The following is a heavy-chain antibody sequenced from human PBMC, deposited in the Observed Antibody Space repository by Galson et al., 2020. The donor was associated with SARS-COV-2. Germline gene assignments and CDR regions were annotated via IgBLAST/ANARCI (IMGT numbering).Heavy chain of an antibody. CDR1: GFTFSSYA. J-gene: IGHJ4*02. CDR2: ISGSGSAT. V-gene: IGHV3-23*01. D-gene: IGHD3-22*01. CDR3: PKRHGDSSGFDY. Sequence: GESLKISCAASGFTFSSYAINWLRQAPGKGLEWVSGISGSGSATYYAGSVKGRFTISRDNSQNTLYLQMNGLRAEDTAIYYCPKRHGDSSGFDYWGQGARGTVSS.